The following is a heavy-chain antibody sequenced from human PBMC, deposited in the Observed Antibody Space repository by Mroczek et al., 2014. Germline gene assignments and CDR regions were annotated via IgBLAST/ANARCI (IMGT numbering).Heavy chain of an antibody. Sequence: QVQLVQSGAEVKKPGSSVKVSCKASGGTFSSYTISWVRQAPGQGLEWMGRIIPILGIANYAQKFQGRVTITADKSTSTAYMELSSLRSEDTAVYYCASKYSYGYLYYWGQGTLVTVSS. CDR1: GGTFSSYT. J-gene: IGHJ4*02. V-gene: IGHV1-69*02. CDR3: ASKYSYGYLYY. CDR2: IIPILGIA. D-gene: IGHD5-18*01.